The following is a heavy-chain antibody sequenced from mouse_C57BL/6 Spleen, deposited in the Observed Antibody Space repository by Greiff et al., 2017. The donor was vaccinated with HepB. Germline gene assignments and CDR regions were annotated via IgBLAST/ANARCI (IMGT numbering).Heavy chain of an antibody. Sequence: VMLVESGPGLVQPSQSLSITCTVSGFSLTSYGVHWVRQSPGKGLEWLGVIWSGGSTDYNAAFISRLSISKDNSKSQVFFKMNSPQSDDTAIYYCARMYDYDAMDYWGQGASVTVSS. V-gene: IGHV2-2*01. CDR1: GFSLTSYG. CDR2: IWSGGST. D-gene: IGHD2-10*02. J-gene: IGHJ4*01. CDR3: ARMYDYDAMDY.